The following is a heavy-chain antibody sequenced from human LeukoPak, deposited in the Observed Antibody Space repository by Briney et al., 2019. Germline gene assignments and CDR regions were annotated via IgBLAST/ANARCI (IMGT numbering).Heavy chain of an antibody. CDR1: GFTFSSYA. V-gene: IGHV3-23*01. CDR2: ISRSGGST. Sequence: GGSLRLSCAASGFTFSSYAMSWVRQAPGKGLEWVSAISRSGGSTYYADSVKGRFTISRDNSKNMLYLQMNSLRAEDTAVFYCAKEKLYCSGGSCDSGYYFDYWGQGTLVTVFS. J-gene: IGHJ4*02. CDR3: AKEKLYCSGGSCDSGYYFDY. D-gene: IGHD2-15*01.